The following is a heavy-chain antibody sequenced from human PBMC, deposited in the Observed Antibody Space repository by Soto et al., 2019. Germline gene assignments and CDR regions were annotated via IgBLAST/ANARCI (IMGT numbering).Heavy chain of an antibody. V-gene: IGHV4-31*03. J-gene: IGHJ5*02. Sequence: QVQRQESGPGLVKPSQSLSLTCTVSGGSISTGGYYWNWLRQHPGKGLEWIGYFYYSGSTYYNPSLKSRVTISVNTSKNQFSLKLSSVTAADTAVYYCARSVFPWGQGTLVTVSS. CDR3: ARSVFP. CDR2: FYYSGST. CDR1: GGSISTGGYY.